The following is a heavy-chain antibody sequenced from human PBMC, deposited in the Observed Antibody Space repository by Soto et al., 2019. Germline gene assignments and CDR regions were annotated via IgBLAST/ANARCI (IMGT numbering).Heavy chain of an antibody. CDR3: VKVGWDTMTTVTKGYFQH. CDR1: GFTFSDYA. V-gene: IGHV3-23*01. CDR2: ISGSDTST. Sequence: EVQLLESGGGLVQPGGSLRLSCAASGFTFSDYAMNWVRQAPGKGLEWVSTISGSDTSTYYVDSVKGRFTISGDDSKNTLYLQMNSLRAEDTALYYCVKVGWDTMTTVTKGYFQHWGQGTLVTVSS. J-gene: IGHJ1*01. D-gene: IGHD4-17*01.